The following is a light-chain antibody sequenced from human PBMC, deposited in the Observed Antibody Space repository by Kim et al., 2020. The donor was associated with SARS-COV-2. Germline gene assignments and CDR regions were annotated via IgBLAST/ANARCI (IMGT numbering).Light chain of an antibody. CDR1: SLRSYY. J-gene: IGLJ2*01. CDR3: NSRDSSGNHPHVV. CDR2: GKN. V-gene: IGLV3-19*01. Sequence: YELTQDPAVSVALGQTVRITCQGDSLRSYYASWYQQKPGQAPVLVIYGKNNRPSGIPDRFSGSSSGNTASLTITGAQAEDEADYYCNSRDSSGNHPHVVFGGGTQLTVL.